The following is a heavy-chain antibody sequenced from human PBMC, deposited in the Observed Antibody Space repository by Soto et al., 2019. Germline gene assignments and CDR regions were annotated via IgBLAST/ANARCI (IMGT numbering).Heavy chain of an antibody. CDR1: GFMFRVYG. J-gene: IGHJ4*02. CDR2: ISSDGRSE. D-gene: IGHD2-2*01. V-gene: IGHV3-30*18. Sequence: QVQLVESGGGVVQPGRSLRLSCAASGFMFRVYGMHWVRQAPGKGPEWVAVISSDGRSEFYADPVKGRFTISRDNPKNTVFLQMNSLRPEDTAIYYCAKTSDTPSGVSSRGRGALLDYWGQGTLVTVSS. CDR3: AKTSDTPSGVSSRGRGALLDY.